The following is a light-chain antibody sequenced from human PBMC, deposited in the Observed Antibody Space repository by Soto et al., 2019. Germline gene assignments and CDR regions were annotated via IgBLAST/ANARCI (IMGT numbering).Light chain of an antibody. V-gene: IGKV3-20*01. CDR3: QQYGSSPIT. Sequence: EIVLTQSPGILSLSPGERATLSCRASQSVSNSYLAGYQQKPGQAPRLLIYGASSRAIGIPDRFSGSGSATDISLTISRLEPEDFAVYFCQQYGSSPITFGQGTRLEIE. CDR1: QSVSNSY. CDR2: GAS. J-gene: IGKJ5*01.